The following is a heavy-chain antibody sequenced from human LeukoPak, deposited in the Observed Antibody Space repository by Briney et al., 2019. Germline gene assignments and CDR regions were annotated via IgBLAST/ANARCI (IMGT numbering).Heavy chain of an antibody. J-gene: IGHJ4*02. CDR3: AREGQTYGSGSYYKAY. V-gene: IGHV3-30*04. Sequence: GSLILSCAASGFTFSNYGMHRGRRAPGKGVEWVAVISYDGSKKYYRDSVKGRLTISRDNSKDTLYLQINSLRAEDTAVYYCAREGQTYGSGSYYKAYWGQGTLVTVSS. CDR1: GFTFSNYG. D-gene: IGHD3-10*01. CDR2: ISYDGSKK.